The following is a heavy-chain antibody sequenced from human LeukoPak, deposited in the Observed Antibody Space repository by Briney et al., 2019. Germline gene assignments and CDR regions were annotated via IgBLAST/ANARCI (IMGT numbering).Heavy chain of an antibody. CDR3: ASSGPVNAFDI. D-gene: IGHD1-14*01. V-gene: IGHV3-66*01. Sequence: PGGSLRLSCAASGFTVSSNYMSWVRQAPGKGLEWVSVIYSGGSTYYADSVKGRFTISRDNSKNMLYLQMNSLRAEDTAVYYCASSGPVNAFDIWGQGTMVTVSS. J-gene: IGHJ3*02. CDR1: GFTVSSNY. CDR2: IYSGGST.